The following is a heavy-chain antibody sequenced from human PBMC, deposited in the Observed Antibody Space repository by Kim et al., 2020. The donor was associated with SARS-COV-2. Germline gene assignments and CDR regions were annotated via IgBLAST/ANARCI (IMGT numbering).Heavy chain of an antibody. CDR3: AKGQQLGLDYYYGMDV. CDR2: ISVYNGNT. CDR1: GHTFTSYG. J-gene: IGHJ6*02. Sequence: ASVKVSCKASGHTFTSYGITWVRQAPGQGLEWMGWISVYNGNTNYAQKFQGRVTLTTDTYTSTAYMELRSLTSDDTAVYFCAKGQQLGLDYYYGMDVWGQGTTVTVSS. V-gene: IGHV1-18*04. D-gene: IGHD6-13*01.